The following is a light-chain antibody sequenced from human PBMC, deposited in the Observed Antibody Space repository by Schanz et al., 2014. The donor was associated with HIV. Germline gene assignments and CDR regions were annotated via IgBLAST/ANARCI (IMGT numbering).Light chain of an antibody. V-gene: IGKV1-12*01. CDR1: QGVSTW. J-gene: IGKJ1*01. Sequence: DIQMTQSPSAVSASVGDRVTITCRASQGVSTWLAWYQQKPGKAPKLLIYAALNLQTGVPSRFSGSASGTDFTLTISSLQPEDFATYYCLQNNNYPWTFGQGTKVEIK. CDR2: AAL. CDR3: LQNNNYPWT.